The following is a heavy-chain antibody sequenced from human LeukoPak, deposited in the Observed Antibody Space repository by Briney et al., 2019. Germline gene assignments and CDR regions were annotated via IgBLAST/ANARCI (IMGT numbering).Heavy chain of an antibody. V-gene: IGHV1-18*01. D-gene: IGHD6-13*01. CDR3: AREIAAAGTDYYYYYGMDV. Sequence: ASVKVSCKASGYTFTSYGISWVRQAPGQGLEWMGWISAYNGNTNYAQKLQGRVTMTTDTSTSTAYMGLRSLRSDDTAVYYCAREIAAAGTDYYYYYGMDVWGQGTTVTVSS. J-gene: IGHJ6*02. CDR2: ISAYNGNT. CDR1: GYTFTSYG.